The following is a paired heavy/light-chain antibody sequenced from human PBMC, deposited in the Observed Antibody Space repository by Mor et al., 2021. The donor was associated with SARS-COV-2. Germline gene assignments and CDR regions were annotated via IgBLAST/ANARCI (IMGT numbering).Light chain of an antibody. CDR2: DNN. J-gene: IGLJ2*01. CDR3: GTWDSSLSAVV. CDR1: TSNVGNNY. V-gene: IGLV1-51*01. Sequence: SVLTQPPSVSAAPGQKVTISCSGSTSNVGNNYVSWYHQVPGTAPKLLIFDNNKRPSGIPDRFSGSKSGTSATLGITGLRTGDEADYYCGTWDSSLSAVVFGGGTHLTVL.
Heavy chain of an antibody. D-gene: IGHD3-3*01. J-gene: IGHJ4*02. Sequence: QMQLVESGGGVVQPGRSLRLSCAASGFTFKSYAMHWVRQAPGKGLEWVALISDDGSNKYYTDSVKGRFTISRENSNNRLYLQMNSPRAEDTAVYYCAKDGGYDFRTGRYYFDSWGQGTLVTVSS. CDR3: AKDGGYDFRTGRYYFDS. CDR1: GFTFKSYA. V-gene: IGHV3-30*04. CDR2: ISDDGSNK.